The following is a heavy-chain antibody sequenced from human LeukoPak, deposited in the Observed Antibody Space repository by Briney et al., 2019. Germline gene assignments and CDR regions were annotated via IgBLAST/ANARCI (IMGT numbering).Heavy chain of an antibody. D-gene: IGHD1-1*01. J-gene: IGHJ5*02. CDR2: INPNSGGT. CDR1: GYTFTGYY. CDR3: ARMRGGSQLGFDP. V-gene: IGHV1-2*02. Sequence: ASVKVSCKASGYTFTGYYMHWVRQAPGQGLEWMGWINPNSGGTNYAQKFQGRVTMTRDTSISTAYMELSRLRSDDTAVYYCARMRGGSQLGFDPWGQGTLVTVSS.